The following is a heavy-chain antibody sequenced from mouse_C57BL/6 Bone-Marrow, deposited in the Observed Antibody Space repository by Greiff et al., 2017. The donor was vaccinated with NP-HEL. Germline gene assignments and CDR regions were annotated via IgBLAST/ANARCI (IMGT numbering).Heavy chain of an antibody. CDR2: IYPGSGST. V-gene: IGHV1-55*01. CDR1: GYTFTSYW. J-gene: IGHJ4*01. Sequence: QVQLQQPGAELVQPGASVTMSCKASGYTFTSYWITWVKQRPGQGLEWIGDIYPGSGSTNYNEKFKSKATLTVDTSSNTAYLQLSSLTSEDTAVEYCARERGRQLRLLDAMDYWGQGTSVTVSS. D-gene: IGHD3-2*02. CDR3: ARERGRQLRLLDAMDY.